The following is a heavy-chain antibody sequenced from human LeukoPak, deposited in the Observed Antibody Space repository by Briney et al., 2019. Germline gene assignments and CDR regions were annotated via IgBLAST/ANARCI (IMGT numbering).Heavy chain of an antibody. CDR2: ISWNSGSI. J-gene: IGHJ4*02. V-gene: IGHV3-9*01. CDR3: VSGTYYDILTGETRDY. D-gene: IGHD3-9*01. Sequence: PGGSLRLSCAASGFTFDDYAMHWVRQAPGKGLEWVSGISWNSGSIGYADSVKGRFTISRDNAKNSLYLQMNSLRAEDTALYYCVSGTYYDILTGETRDYWGQGTLVTVSS. CDR1: GFTFDDYA.